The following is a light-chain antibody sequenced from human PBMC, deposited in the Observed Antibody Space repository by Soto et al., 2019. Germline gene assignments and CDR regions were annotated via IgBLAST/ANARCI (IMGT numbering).Light chain of an antibody. Sequence: DIQMTQSPSTLSASVGDRVTITCRASQSISSWLAWYQQKPGKAPKLLIYKASTLESGVPSRFSGSGSGTEFTLTISSLQPDDFATYYCQQYKSMYTFGQGTKVEIK. J-gene: IGKJ2*01. CDR1: QSISSW. CDR3: QQYKSMYT. CDR2: KAS. V-gene: IGKV1-5*03.